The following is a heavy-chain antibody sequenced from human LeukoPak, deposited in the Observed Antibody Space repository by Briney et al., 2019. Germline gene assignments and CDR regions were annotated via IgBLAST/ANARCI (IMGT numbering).Heavy chain of an antibody. CDR1: GFTFSSYG. Sequence: GGSLRLSCAASGFTFSSYGMHWVRQAPGKGLEWVAVISYDGSNKYYADSVKGRFTISRDNSKNTLYLQMNSLRAEDTAVYCCGRAQRYSGYDYSFGYWGQGTLVTVSS. J-gene: IGHJ4*02. CDR3: GRAQRYSGYDYSFGY. D-gene: IGHD5-12*01. V-gene: IGHV3-30*03. CDR2: ISYDGSNK.